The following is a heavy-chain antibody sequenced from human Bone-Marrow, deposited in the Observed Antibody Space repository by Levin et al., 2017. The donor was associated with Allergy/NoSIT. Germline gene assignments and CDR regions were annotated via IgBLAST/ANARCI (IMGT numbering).Heavy chain of an antibody. CDR3: ARDLPKTIFGVVTDYYYGMDV. CDR2: IKQDGSEK. V-gene: IGHV3-7*01. CDR1: GFTFSSYW. J-gene: IGHJ6*02. D-gene: IGHD3-3*01. Sequence: QPGGSLRLSCAASGFTFSSYWMSWVRQAPGKGLEWVANIKQDGSEKYYVDSVRGRFTISRDNAKNSLYLQMNSLGAEDTAVYYCARDLPKTIFGVVTDYYYGMDVWGQGTTVTVSS.